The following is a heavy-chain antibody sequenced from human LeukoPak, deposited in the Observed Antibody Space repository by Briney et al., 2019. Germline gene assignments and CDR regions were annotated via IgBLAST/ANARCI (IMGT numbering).Heavy chain of an antibody. CDR3: ARSSARGAFDI. Sequence: PGRSLRLSCAASGFTFDDYAMHWVRQAPGKGLEWVSGISWNSGSIGYADSVKGRFTISRDNAKNSLYLQMNSLRAEDTALYYCARSSARGAFDIWGQGTMVTVSS. D-gene: IGHD6-25*01. CDR1: GFTFDDYA. V-gene: IGHV3-9*01. CDR2: ISWNSGSI. J-gene: IGHJ3*02.